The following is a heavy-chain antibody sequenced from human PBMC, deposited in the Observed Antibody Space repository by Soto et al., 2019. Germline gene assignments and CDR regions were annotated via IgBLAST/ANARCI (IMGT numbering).Heavy chain of an antibody. Sequence: ASVKVSCKASGYTFTGYYMHWVRQAPGQGLEWMGWINPNSGGTNYAQKFQGWVTMTRDTSISTAYMELSRLRSDDTAVYYCARGPSGPNPDYGMDVWGQGTTVTVSS. V-gene: IGHV1-2*04. CDR2: INPNSGGT. CDR3: ARGPSGPNPDYGMDV. D-gene: IGHD3-3*01. J-gene: IGHJ6*02. CDR1: GYTFTGYY.